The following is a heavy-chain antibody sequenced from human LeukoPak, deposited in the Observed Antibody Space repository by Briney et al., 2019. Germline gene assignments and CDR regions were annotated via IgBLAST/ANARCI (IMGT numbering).Heavy chain of an antibody. J-gene: IGHJ4*02. CDR1: GGSISSYY. D-gene: IGHD3-16*01. CDR3: TRGAGWLIDY. V-gene: IGHV4-4*07. Sequence: SETLSLTCTVSGGSISSYYWSWIRQPAGKGLEWIGRIYTSGSTNYNPSLKSRVTISADTSKNHFSLKLNSVTTADTAVYYCTRGAGWLIDYWGQGILVTVSS. CDR2: IYTSGST.